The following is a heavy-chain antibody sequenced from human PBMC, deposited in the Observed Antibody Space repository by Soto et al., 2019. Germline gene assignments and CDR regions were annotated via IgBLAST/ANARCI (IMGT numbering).Heavy chain of an antibody. V-gene: IGHV1-69*04. Sequence: ASVKVSCKASGGTFSSYTISWVRQAPGQGLEWMGRIIPILGIANYAQKFQGRVTITADKSTSTAYMELSSLRSEDTAVYYCARDPRYCSSTSCYTAFDIWGQGTMVTVSS. J-gene: IGHJ3*02. CDR2: IIPILGIA. CDR3: ARDPRYCSSTSCYTAFDI. CDR1: GGTFSSYT. D-gene: IGHD2-2*02.